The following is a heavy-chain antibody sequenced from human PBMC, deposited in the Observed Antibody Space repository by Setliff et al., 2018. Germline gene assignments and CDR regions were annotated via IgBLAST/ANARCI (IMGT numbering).Heavy chain of an antibody. CDR2: IHPSGST. CDR1: GDSISSGSYH. J-gene: IGHJ5*02. D-gene: IGHD1-1*01. CDR3: ARTTGSTLNWLDP. V-gene: IGHV4-61*02. Sequence: SETLSLTCTVSGDSISSGSYHWSWIRKPAGKGLEWIGRIHPSGSTNYNPSLKSRVTISVDTSKNQFSLKVSSVTAADTAVYYCARTTGSTLNWLDPWGPGTLVT.